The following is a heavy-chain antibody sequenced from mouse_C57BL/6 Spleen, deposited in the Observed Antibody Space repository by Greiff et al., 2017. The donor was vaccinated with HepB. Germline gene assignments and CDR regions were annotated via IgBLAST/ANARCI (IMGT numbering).Heavy chain of an antibody. CDR2: ISGGGGNT. Sequence: EVKLVESGGGLVKPGGSLKLSCAASGFTFSSYTMSWVRQTPEKRLEWVATISGGGGNTYYPDSVKGRFTISRDNAKNTLYLQMNSLRSEDTALYYCARLSDWYFDVWGTGTTVTVSS. V-gene: IGHV5-9*01. J-gene: IGHJ1*03. CDR1: GFTFSSYT. CDR3: ARLSDWYFDV.